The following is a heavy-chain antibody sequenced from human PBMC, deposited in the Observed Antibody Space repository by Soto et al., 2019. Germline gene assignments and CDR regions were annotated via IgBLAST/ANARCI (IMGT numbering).Heavy chain of an antibody. CDR3: ARGYGRNFDY. V-gene: IGHV4-34*01. Sequence: QVQLQQWGAGLLKPSETLPSPSVANVGPLVVSNGTGSPSPPGKGLEWIGEVNHSGSTNYNPSLKSRVTISVDTSKNQFSLKLSSVTAADTAVYYCARGYGRNFDYWGQGTLVTVSS. D-gene: IGHD3-10*01. CDR2: VNHSGST. J-gene: IGHJ4*02. CDR1: VGPLVVS.